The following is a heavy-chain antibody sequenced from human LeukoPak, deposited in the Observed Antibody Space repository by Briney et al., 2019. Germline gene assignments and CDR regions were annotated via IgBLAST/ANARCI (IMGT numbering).Heavy chain of an antibody. Sequence: GGSLRLSCAVSWVSFNSNDMNWVRQVPGKGPEWVSVLYSGGRTKYADSVKGRFTISRDNSKNTLFLQMNSLRVEDTAVYYCATGTFGGAWGQGTRVIVSS. CDR3: ATGTFGGA. CDR2: LYSGGRT. D-gene: IGHD3-16*01. V-gene: IGHV3-53*01. J-gene: IGHJ5*02. CDR1: WVSFNSND.